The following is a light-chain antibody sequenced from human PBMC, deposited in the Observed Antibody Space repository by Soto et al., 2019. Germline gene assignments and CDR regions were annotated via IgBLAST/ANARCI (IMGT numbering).Light chain of an antibody. CDR1: QSINNW. J-gene: IGKJ2*01. Sequence: DIQMTQSPSTLSASVGDRVTITCRASQSINNWLAWYQQKPGRAPKILISDASTLESGVPSRFSGRGSGTEFTLTISSLQPDDFATYYCQQYKSYSAFGQGTKLEIK. V-gene: IGKV1-5*01. CDR3: QQYKSYSA. CDR2: DAS.